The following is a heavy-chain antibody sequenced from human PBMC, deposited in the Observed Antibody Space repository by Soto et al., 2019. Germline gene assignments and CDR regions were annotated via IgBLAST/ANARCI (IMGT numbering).Heavy chain of an antibody. Sequence: EVQLLESGGGWVQPGGSLRLSCAASGFTFNSYAMSWVRQAPGKGLEWVSAISGGGDTTSYADSVKGRFTVSRDGSKNTLYLQMNSLRAEDTALYYCAKGRVGSGSLTPRIDFWGQGTLVTVSS. J-gene: IGHJ4*02. V-gene: IGHV3-23*01. CDR1: GFTFNSYA. CDR2: ISGGGDTT. D-gene: IGHD3-10*01. CDR3: AKGRVGSGSLTPRIDF.